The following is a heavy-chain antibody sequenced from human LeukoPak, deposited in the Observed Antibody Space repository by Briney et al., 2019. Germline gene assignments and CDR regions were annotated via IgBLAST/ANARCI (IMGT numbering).Heavy chain of an antibody. V-gene: IGHV4-59*11. Sequence: NASETLSLTCAVSGASMNTHYWSWLRQPPGKGLEWIGYMLDTVTTKDNPSLKSRFTLSADTSKNQFSLRLTSVTAADTAVYYCATIKRGNIFGYFDFWGQGIPVTVSS. CDR2: MLDTVTT. CDR3: ATIKRGNIFGYFDF. D-gene: IGHD5-18*01. J-gene: IGHJ4*02. CDR1: GASMNTHY.